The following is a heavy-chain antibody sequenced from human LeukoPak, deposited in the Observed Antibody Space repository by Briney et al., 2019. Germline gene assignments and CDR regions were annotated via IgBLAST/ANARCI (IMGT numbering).Heavy chain of an antibody. CDR1: GYSISSGYY. J-gene: IGHJ3*02. D-gene: IGHD3-3*01. CDR2: IYHSGST. CDR3: ASNNDFSSGYFLSDAFDI. V-gene: IGHV4-38-2*02. Sequence: SETLSLTCTVSGYSISSGYYWGWIRQPPGKGLEWIGSIYHSGSTYYNPSLKSRVTISVDTSKNQFSLKLSSVTAADTAVYYCASNNDFSSGYFLSDAFDIWGQGTMVTVSS.